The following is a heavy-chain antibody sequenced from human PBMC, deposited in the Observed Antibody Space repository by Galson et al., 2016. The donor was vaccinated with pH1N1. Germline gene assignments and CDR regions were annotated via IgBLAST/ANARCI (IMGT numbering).Heavy chain of an antibody. J-gene: IGHJ4*02. V-gene: IGHV3-23*01. CDR2: IRGSGDDT. CDR1: GFTFSRYA. D-gene: IGHD3-3*01. CDR3: AKLDYDFWSGYYRHFDY. Sequence: SLRLSCAASGFTFSRYAMSWVRQAPGKGLEWVSAIRGSGDDTYYATSVKGRFTISRDNSKNTLYLQMNSLRGDGTAVYYCAKLDYDFWSGYYRHFDYWGQGTLVTVSS.